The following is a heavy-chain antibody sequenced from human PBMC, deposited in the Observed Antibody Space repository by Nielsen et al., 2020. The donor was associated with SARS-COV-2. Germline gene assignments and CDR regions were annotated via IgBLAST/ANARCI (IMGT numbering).Heavy chain of an antibody. CDR1: GGSISSGGLY. V-gene: IGHV4-31*03. Sequence: LRLSCTVSGGSISSGGLYWSWIRQHPGKGLEWIGYNYYSGSTYYNPSLKSRLTMSVDTSKNQFSLKLSSVTAADTAVYYGASASDEARNADWFDPWGQGTQVTVSS. CDR2: NYYSGST. CDR3: ASASDEARNADWFDP. J-gene: IGHJ5*02.